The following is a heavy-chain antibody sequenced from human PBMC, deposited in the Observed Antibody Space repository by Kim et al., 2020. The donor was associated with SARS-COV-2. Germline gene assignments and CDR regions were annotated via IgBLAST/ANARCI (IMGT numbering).Heavy chain of an antibody. D-gene: IGHD1-1*01. Sequence: PSFQGQVTISADKSISTAYLQGSSLKASDTAMYYCARHRGLNGGRGWFDPWGQGTLVTVSS. J-gene: IGHJ5*02. V-gene: IGHV5-51*01. CDR3: ARHRGLNGGRGWFDP.